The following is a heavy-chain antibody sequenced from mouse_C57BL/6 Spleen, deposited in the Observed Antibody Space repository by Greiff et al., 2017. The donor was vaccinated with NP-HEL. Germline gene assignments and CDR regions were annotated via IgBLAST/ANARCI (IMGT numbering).Heavy chain of an antibody. CDR1: GYTFTSYW. CDR3: AIEGTGPLSYYFDY. Sequence: QVQLKQPGAELVKPGASVKVSCKASGYTFTSYWMHWVKQRPGQGLEWIGRIHPSDSDTNYNQKFKGKATLTVDKSSSTAYMQLSSLTSEDSAVYYCAIEGTGPLSYYFDYWGQGTTLTVSS. V-gene: IGHV1-74*01. D-gene: IGHD3-3*01. CDR2: IHPSDSDT. J-gene: IGHJ2*01.